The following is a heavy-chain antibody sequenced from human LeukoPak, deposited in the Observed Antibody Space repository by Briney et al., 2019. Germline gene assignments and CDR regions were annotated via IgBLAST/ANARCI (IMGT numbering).Heavy chain of an antibody. J-gene: IGHJ4*02. CDR2: IRYDGSNK. V-gene: IGHV3-30*02. CDR1: GFTFSSYG. Sequence: GGSLRLSCAASGFTFSSYGMHWVRQAPGKGLEWVAFIRYDGSNKYYADSVKGRFTISRDNSKATLYLQMNSLRVEDTAVYYCAKPTDYCSSTSCLSVDYWGQGTLVTVSS. CDR3: AKPTDYCSSTSCLSVDY. D-gene: IGHD2-2*01.